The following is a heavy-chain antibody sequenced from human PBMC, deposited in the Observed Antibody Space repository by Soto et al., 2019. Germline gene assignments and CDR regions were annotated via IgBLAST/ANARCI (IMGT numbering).Heavy chain of an antibody. J-gene: IGHJ6*02. D-gene: IGHD3-22*01. CDR2: IYYSGSA. CDR1: GGSISSGDYY. CDR3: ARDRPLHFYDTRLNYYYYGKEG. V-gene: IGHV4-31*03. Sequence: SETLSLTCTASGGSISSGDYYWIWLPPLTGKVLGWIGYIYYSGSAYYNPSLKSRVNISVDTSKNQFSLKLSSMTAADPAVYYCARDRPLHFYDTRLNYYYYGKEGWGQGTTVTVSS.